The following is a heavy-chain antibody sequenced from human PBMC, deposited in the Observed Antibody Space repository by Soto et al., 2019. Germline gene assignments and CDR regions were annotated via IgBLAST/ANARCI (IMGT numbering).Heavy chain of an antibody. Sequence: QVQLVQSGAEVKKPGASVKVSCKASGYTFTSYAMHWVRQAPGQRLEWMGWINAGNGNTKYSQKFQGRVTITRDTSASTAYMELSSLRSEDTAVYYCAREEVVGYCSSTSCRKSFGPWGQGTLVTVSS. CDR2: INAGNGNT. CDR1: GYTFTSYA. CDR3: AREEVVGYCSSTSCRKSFGP. D-gene: IGHD2-2*03. V-gene: IGHV1-3*01. J-gene: IGHJ5*02.